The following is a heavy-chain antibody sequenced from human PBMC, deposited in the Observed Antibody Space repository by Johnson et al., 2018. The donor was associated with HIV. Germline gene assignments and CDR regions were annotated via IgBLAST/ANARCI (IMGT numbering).Heavy chain of an antibody. D-gene: IGHD3-16*02. CDR3: ARDNTTFGGVIVPIGAFDI. V-gene: IGHV3-33*01. CDR1: GFTFSNYD. J-gene: IGHJ3*02. CDR2: ICYDGANK. Sequence: PQVVSGGAVFQPGRSLKLSCAASGFTFSNYDMHWVRQAPGKGLEWVALICYDGANKYYADSVKGRFTISRDNSKNTLYLQMNSLRAEDTPVYYCARDNTTFGGVIVPIGAFDIWGQGTMVTVSS.